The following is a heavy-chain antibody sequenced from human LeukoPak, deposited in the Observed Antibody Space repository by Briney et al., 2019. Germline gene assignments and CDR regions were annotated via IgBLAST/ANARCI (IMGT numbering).Heavy chain of an antibody. CDR2: INHSGST. D-gene: IGHD3-10*01. CDR1: GGSFSDYY. V-gene: IGHV4-34*01. CDR3: ARETVGLLWFGEPHPYGMDV. J-gene: IGHJ6*02. Sequence: SETLSLTCAVYGGSFSDYYWSWIRQPPGKGLEWIGEINHSGSTNYNPSLKSRVTISVDTSKNQFSLKLSSVTAADTAVYYCARETVGLLWFGEPHPYGMDVWGQGTTVTVSS.